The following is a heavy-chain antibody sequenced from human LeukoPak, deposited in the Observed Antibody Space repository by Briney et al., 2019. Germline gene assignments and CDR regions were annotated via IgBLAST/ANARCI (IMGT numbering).Heavy chain of an antibody. V-gene: IGHV3-21*01. D-gene: IGHD1/OR15-1a*01. CDR1: GFTFSSYS. J-gene: IGHJ3*02. Sequence: GGSLRLSCAASGFTFSSYSINWVRQAPGKGLEWASSISSSSNYIYYADSVKGRFTISRDNTKNSVSLQMKSLRVEDAAVHYCARGTGKTKAFDIWGQGTMVTVSS. CDR3: ARGTGKTKAFDI. CDR2: ISSSSNYI.